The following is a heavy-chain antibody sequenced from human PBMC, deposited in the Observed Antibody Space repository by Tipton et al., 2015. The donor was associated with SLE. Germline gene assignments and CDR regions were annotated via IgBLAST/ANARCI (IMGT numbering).Heavy chain of an antibody. V-gene: IGHV4-39*07. CDR3: AREVIAITDSDAFDI. CDR2: ISYTGST. D-gene: IGHD2-21*01. J-gene: IGHJ3*02. Sequence: TLSLTCTVSGGSISSSYYWGWIRQSPGKGLEWIGSISYTGSTYYNPSLKSRVTISVDMSKNQFSLKLTSVTAADTAVYYCAREVIAITDSDAFDIWGQGTMVTVSS. CDR1: GGSISSSYY.